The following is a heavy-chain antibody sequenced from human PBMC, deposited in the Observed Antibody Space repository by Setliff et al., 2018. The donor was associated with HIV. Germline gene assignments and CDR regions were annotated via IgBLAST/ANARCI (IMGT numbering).Heavy chain of an antibody. CDR3: ARSGYTSGFYWVFGAFGV. CDR2: IQYGDIS. V-gene: IGHV4-59*01. Sequence: ETLSLTCTVSGGSISNYYWTWIRQPPGKGPEWIASIQYGDISHYNPSLQSRVTISVDTSTKKFSLYLSSVNETDTAVYYCARSGYTSGFYWVFGAFGVWGQGKMVTVSS. CDR1: GGSISNYY. J-gene: IGHJ3*01. D-gene: IGHD3-22*01.